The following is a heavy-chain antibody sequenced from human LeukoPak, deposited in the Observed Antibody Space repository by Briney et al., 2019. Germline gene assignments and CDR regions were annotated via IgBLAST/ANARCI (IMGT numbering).Heavy chain of an antibody. D-gene: IGHD5-12*01. CDR1: GYTFTSYG. V-gene: IGHV1-18*01. CDR2: ISAYNGNT. Sequence: ASVKVSCKASGYTFTSYGISWVRQAPGQGLEWTGWISAYNGNTNYAQKLQGRVTMTTDTSTSTAYMELRSLRSDDTAVYYCARDKAGYSGYEGVDYWGQGTLVTVSS. CDR3: ARDKAGYSGYEGVDY. J-gene: IGHJ4*02.